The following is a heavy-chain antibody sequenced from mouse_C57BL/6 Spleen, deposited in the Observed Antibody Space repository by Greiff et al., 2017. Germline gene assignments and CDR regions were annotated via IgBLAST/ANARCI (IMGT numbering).Heavy chain of an antibody. CDR2: IRSKSNNYAT. J-gene: IGHJ1*03. CDR3: VRHVYDGYYNWYFDV. CDR1: GFSFNTYA. Sequence: EVQLQESGGGLVQPKGSLKLSCAASGFSFNTYAMNWVRQAPGKGLEWVARIRSKSNNYATYYADSVKDRFTISRDDSESMLYLQMNNLKTEDTAMYYCVRHVYDGYYNWYFDVWGTGTTVTVSS. V-gene: IGHV10-1*01. D-gene: IGHD2-3*01.